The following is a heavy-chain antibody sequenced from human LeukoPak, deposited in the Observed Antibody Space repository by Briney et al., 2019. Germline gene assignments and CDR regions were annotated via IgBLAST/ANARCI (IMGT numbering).Heavy chain of an antibody. CDR3: VESTRGRRTGSSYFAP. J-gene: IGHJ5*02. CDR1: DFALTTNGVG. D-gene: IGHD1-1*01. V-gene: IGHV2-5*02. Sequence: SGPTLVKPTQTLTLTCSLSDFALTTNGVGVGWIRQPPGKALEWLALIYWDDEKRYNPSLNSRVTITRDTSKTQVVLTMTDMDPVDTATYFCVESTRGRRTGSSYFAPWGHGILVTVSS. CDR2: IYWDDEK.